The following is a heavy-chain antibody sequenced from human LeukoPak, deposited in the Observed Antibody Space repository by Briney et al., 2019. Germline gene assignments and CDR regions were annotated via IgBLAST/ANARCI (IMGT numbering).Heavy chain of an antibody. Sequence: SQTLSLTCTVSGGSISSGGYYWSWIRQPPGKGLEWIGYIYYSGSTNYNPSLKSRVTISVDTSKNQFSLKLSSVTAADTAVYYCARDRGGYSYGQPFDYWGQGTLVTVSS. CDR3: ARDRGGYSYGQPFDY. J-gene: IGHJ4*02. CDR2: IYYSGST. V-gene: IGHV4-61*08. CDR1: GGSISSGGYY. D-gene: IGHD5-18*01.